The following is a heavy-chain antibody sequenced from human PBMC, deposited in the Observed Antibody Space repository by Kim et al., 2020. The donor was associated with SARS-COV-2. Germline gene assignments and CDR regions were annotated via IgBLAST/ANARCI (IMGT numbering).Heavy chain of an antibody. J-gene: IGHJ4*02. V-gene: IGHV1-3*01. CDR3: ARSGYFDWLLYYFDY. D-gene: IGHD3-9*01. Sequence: KFQGRVTITRDTTAGTAYRELSSLRSEDTAVYYCARSGYFDWLLYYFDYWGQGTLVTVSS.